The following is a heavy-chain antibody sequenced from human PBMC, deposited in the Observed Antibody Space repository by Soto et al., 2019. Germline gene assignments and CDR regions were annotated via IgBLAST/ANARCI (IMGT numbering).Heavy chain of an antibody. V-gene: IGHV1-8*01. J-gene: IGHJ5*02. CDR2: INAGNGNT. D-gene: IGHD3-3*01. CDR1: GYTFTGYY. CDR3: ARSGQVGNWFDP. Sequence: ASVKVSCKASGYTFTGYYMHWVRQAPGQGLEWMGWINAGNGNTKYSQKFQGRVTMTRNTSISTAYMELSSLRSEDTAVYYCARSGQVGNWFDPWGQGTLVTVS.